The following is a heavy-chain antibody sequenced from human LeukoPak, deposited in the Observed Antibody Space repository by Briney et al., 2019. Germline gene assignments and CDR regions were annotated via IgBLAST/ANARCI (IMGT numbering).Heavy chain of an antibody. J-gene: IGHJ4*02. Sequence: QTGGSLRLSCAASGFTFSSYSMNWVRQAPGKGLEWVAVISYDGSNKYYADSVKGRFTISRDNSKNTLYLQMNSLRAEDTAVYYCAKDGGTMIGRAFDYWGQGTLVTVSS. CDR2: ISYDGSNK. V-gene: IGHV3-30*18. CDR3: AKDGGTMIGRAFDY. D-gene: IGHD3-22*01. CDR1: GFTFSSYS.